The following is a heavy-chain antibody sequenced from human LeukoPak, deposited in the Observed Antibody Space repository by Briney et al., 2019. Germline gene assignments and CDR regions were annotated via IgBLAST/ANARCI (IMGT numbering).Heavy chain of an antibody. V-gene: IGHV1-46*01. CDR3: ARDHYDSSGYYGWAYYMDV. D-gene: IGHD3-22*01. J-gene: IGHJ6*03. Sequence: GASVKVSCKASGYTFTSYGISWVRQAPGQGLEWMGVISPSGGSTTYAQKFQGRVTLTRDMSTSTDYLELSSLRSEDTAVYYCARDHYDSSGYYGWAYYMDVWGKGTTVTVSS. CDR1: GYTFTSYG. CDR2: ISPSGGST.